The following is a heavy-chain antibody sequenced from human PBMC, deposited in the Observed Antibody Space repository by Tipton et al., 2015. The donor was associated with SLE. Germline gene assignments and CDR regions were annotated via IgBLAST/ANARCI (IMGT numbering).Heavy chain of an antibody. CDR2: INHSGIT. D-gene: IGHD3-10*01. CDR1: GGSFSSDYF. V-gene: IGHV4-34*01. J-gene: IGHJ1*01. Sequence: TLSLTCAVHGGSFSSDYFWSWIRQPPGRGLEWIGEINHSGITHYNPSLKSRVTMSVDTSKNQFSLKLNSVTAADTAVYYCARHPRHITASGTFPKAGSQHWGQGTLVIVSS. CDR3: ARHPRHITASGTFPKAGSQH.